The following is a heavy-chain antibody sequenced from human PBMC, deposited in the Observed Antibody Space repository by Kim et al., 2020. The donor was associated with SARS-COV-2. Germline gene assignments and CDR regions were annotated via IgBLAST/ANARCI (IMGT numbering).Heavy chain of an antibody. CDR1: GFTFSSYA. J-gene: IGHJ4*02. CDR3: AKDYRSGYCYGRSFDY. V-gene: IGHV3-23*01. Sequence: GGSLRLSCAASGFTFSSYAMSWVRQAPGKGLEWVSAISGSGGSTYYADSVKGRFTISRDNSKNTLYLQMNSLRAEDTAVYYCAKDYRSGYCYGRSFDYWGQGTLVTVSS. D-gene: IGHD5-18*01. CDR2: ISGSGGST.